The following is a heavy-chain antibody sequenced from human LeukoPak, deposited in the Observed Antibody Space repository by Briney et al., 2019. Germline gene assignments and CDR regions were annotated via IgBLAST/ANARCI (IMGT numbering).Heavy chain of an antibody. J-gene: IGHJ3*02. CDR3: ARGGGPLNAFDI. CDR1: GGSISSSNW. D-gene: IGHD3-16*01. CDR2: IYHSGST. Sequence: SETLSLTCAVSGGSISSSNWWSWVRQPPGKGLEWIGSIYHSGSTYYNPSLKSRVTISVDTSKNQFSLKLSSVTAADTAVYYCARGGGPLNAFDIWGQGTMVTVSS. V-gene: IGHV4-4*02.